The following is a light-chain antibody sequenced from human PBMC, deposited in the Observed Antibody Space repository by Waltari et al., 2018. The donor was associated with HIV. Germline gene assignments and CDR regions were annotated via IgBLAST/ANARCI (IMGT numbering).Light chain of an antibody. V-gene: IGLV1-44*01. CDR1: RSNIGSTP. Sequence: QSVLTQPPSASGTPGQRVTTPCPGTRSNIGSTPVNWYQLPPGPAPKLLIYNDNERPSGVPGRFSGSRSGASASLAISGLQPEDEADYYCSSWDDRLNGQGVFGGGTKLTVL. CDR2: NDN. J-gene: IGLJ3*02. CDR3: SSWDDRLNGQGV.